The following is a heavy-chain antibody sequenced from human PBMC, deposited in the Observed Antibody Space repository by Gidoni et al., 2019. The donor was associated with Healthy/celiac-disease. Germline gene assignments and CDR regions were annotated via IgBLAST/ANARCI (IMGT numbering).Heavy chain of an antibody. Sequence: EVQLVESGGGLVKPGGYLRLSCAASGFTFSSYWMHWVRQAPGKGLVWVSRINSDGSSTSYADSVKGRFTISRDNAKNTLYLQMNSLRAEDTAVYYCARDPRIAARSDAFDIWGQGTMVTVSS. CDR3: ARDPRIAARSDAFDI. CDR1: GFTFSSYW. J-gene: IGHJ3*02. D-gene: IGHD6-6*01. CDR2: INSDGSST. V-gene: IGHV3-74*01.